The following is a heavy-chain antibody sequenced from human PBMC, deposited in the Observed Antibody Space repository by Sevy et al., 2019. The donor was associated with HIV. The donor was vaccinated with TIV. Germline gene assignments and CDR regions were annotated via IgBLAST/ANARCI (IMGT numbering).Heavy chain of an antibody. V-gene: IGHV3-48*02. CDR1: GFTFSSYS. D-gene: IGHD3-16*01. J-gene: IGHJ4*02. Sequence: GGSLRLSCAASGFTFSSYSMNWVRQAPGKGLEWVSYISSSSTIYYADSVKGRFTISRDNAKNSLYLQMNSLRDEDTAVYYCARETYGGNLGEDYWGQGTLVTVSS. CDR3: ARETYGGNLGEDY. CDR2: ISSSSTI.